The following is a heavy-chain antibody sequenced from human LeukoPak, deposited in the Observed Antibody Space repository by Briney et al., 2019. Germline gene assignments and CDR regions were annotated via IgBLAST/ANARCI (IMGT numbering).Heavy chain of an antibody. CDR1: GYTFTGYY. Sequence: ASVKVSCKASGYTFTGYYMHWVRQAPGQGLEWMGWINPNSGGTNYAQKFQGRVTMTRDTSISTAYMELSRLRSDDTAVYYCARPRGFGELVAFDYWGQGTLVTVSS. CDR3: ARPRGFGELVAFDY. J-gene: IGHJ4*02. CDR2: INPNSGGT. V-gene: IGHV1-2*02. D-gene: IGHD3-10*01.